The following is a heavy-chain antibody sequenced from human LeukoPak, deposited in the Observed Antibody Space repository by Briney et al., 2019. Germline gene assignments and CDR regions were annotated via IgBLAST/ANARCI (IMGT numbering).Heavy chain of an antibody. CDR3: ARDGGGYSGYDWDY. Sequence: SVKGRFTISRDNAKNSLYLQMNSPRAEDTAVYYCARDGGGYSGYDWDYWGQGTLVTVSS. J-gene: IGHJ4*02. V-gene: IGHV3-48*03. D-gene: IGHD5-12*01.